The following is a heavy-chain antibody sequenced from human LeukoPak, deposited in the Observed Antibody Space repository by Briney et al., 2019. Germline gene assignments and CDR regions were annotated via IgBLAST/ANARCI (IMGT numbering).Heavy chain of an antibody. CDR1: GYTFTGYY. Sequence: GASMKVSCKASGYTFTGYYMHWVRQAPGQGLEWMGWINPNSGGTNYAQKFQGRVTTTRDTSISTAYMELSRLRSDDTAVYYCARVPGATTSPDPFDYWGQGTLVTVSS. J-gene: IGHJ4*02. V-gene: IGHV1-2*02. D-gene: IGHD1-26*01. CDR3: ARVPGATTSPDPFDY. CDR2: INPNSGGT.